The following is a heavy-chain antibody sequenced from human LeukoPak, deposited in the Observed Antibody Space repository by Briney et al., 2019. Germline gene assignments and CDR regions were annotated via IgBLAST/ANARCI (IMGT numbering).Heavy chain of an antibody. Sequence: SETLSLTCTVSGGSISSYYWSWIRQPPGKGLEWIGYIYYSGSTNYNPSLKSRVTISVDTSKNQLSLKLSFVTAADTAVYYCARQGSTMVRGVLSRWFDPWGQGTLVTVSS. D-gene: IGHD3-10*01. CDR1: GGSISSYY. CDR3: ARQGSTMVRGVLSRWFDP. CDR2: IYYSGST. V-gene: IGHV4-59*08. J-gene: IGHJ5*02.